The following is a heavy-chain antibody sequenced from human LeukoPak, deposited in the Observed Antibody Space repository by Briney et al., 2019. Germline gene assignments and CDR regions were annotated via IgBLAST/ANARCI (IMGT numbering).Heavy chain of an antibody. V-gene: IGHV3-7*01. D-gene: IGHD2-2*01. Sequence: GGSLRLSCAASGFTFSNDWMCWVRQAPGKGLEWVANMNQDESKKYYADSVKGRFTISRDNAKNSLYLQMSSLTAEDTAIYYCARDHAYRADYWGQGTLVTASS. CDR2: MNQDESKK. CDR1: GFTFSNDW. J-gene: IGHJ4*02. CDR3: ARDHAYRADY.